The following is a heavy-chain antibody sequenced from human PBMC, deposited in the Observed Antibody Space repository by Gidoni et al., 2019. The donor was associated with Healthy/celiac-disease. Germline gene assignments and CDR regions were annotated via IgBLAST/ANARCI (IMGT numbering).Heavy chain of an antibody. J-gene: IGHJ6*02. V-gene: IGHV4-34*01. Sequence: QVQLQQWGAGLLKPSETLSLTCAVYGGSFSGYYWCWIRQPPGKGLEWIGEINHSGSTNYNPSLKSRVTISVDTSKNQFSLKLSSVTAADTAVYYCARGRTIFGGHRSYGMDVWGQGTTVTVSS. CDR2: INHSGST. CDR3: ARGRTIFGGHRSYGMDV. D-gene: IGHD3-3*01. CDR1: GGSFSGYY.